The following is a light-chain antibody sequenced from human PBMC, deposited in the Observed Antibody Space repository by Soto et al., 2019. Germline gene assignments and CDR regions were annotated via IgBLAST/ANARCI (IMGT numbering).Light chain of an antibody. Sequence: EIVLTQSPGTLSLSPGDRATLSCMASQSVSSNYVAWYQQTPGQAPRLLIYAASSRATGIPDRFSGSGAGTDFTLAISRLEPEDVAVYYCQQYGTSLWTFGQGTKVDIK. V-gene: IGKV3-20*01. J-gene: IGKJ1*01. CDR3: QQYGTSLWT. CDR1: QSVSSNY. CDR2: AAS.